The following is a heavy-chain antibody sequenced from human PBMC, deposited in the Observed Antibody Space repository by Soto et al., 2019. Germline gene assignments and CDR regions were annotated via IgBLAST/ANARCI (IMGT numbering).Heavy chain of an antibody. J-gene: IGHJ4*02. CDR2: MGPSSDNT. Sequence: GASVKVSCKASGYTFTNYDINWVRQATGQGLEWMGWMGPSSDNTGYAQTFQGRVTMTRNTSISTAYMELSSLRSEDTAVYYCALSVATTFDYWGQGTLVTVSS. CDR3: ALSVATTFDY. D-gene: IGHD5-12*01. CDR1: GYTFTNYD. V-gene: IGHV1-8*01.